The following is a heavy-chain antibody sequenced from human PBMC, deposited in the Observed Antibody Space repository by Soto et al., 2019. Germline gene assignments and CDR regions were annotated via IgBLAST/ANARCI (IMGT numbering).Heavy chain of an antibody. CDR3: ARGTFYDDFPMDYYGMDV. D-gene: IGHD3-3*01. Sequence: SVKVSFKASGFTFTSSAVQWVRQSRGQRLEWIGWIVVGSGNTNYAQKFQERVTITRDMSTSTAYMELSSLRSEDTAVYYCARGTFYDDFPMDYYGMDVWGQGTTVTVSS. J-gene: IGHJ6*02. V-gene: IGHV1-58*01. CDR2: IVVGSGNT. CDR1: GFTFTSSA.